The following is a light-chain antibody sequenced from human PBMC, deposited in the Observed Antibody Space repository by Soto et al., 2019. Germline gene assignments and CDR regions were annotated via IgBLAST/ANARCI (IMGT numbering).Light chain of an antibody. CDR2: AAS. Sequence: AIQMTQSPSSLSASVGDRVTITCRASQGIRHYLGWYQQKPGKAPKLLIYAASILQSGVPSRFSGSGSGTDFTLTISSLQPDDFSTYYCLQDYNYPLTFGGGTKVDIK. CDR3: LQDYNYPLT. J-gene: IGKJ4*01. CDR1: QGIRHY. V-gene: IGKV1-6*01.